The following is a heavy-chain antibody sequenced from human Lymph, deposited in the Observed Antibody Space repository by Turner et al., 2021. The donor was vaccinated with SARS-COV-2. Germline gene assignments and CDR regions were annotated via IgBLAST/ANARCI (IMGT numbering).Heavy chain of an antibody. V-gene: IGHV5-51*01. D-gene: IGHD3-3*01. CDR3: ARREWGGSLGHIDY. J-gene: IGHJ4*02. Sequence: EVQLVPSGAEVKRPGESLRICWRGSGYSFTTYWIGWVRQMPGKGLEWMVIIFPGDSDTRYTPSFQGQVTISADKSISTAYLQWSSLKASDTAMYYCARREWGGSLGHIDYWGQGTLVTVSS. CDR2: IFPGDSDT. CDR1: GYSFTTYW.